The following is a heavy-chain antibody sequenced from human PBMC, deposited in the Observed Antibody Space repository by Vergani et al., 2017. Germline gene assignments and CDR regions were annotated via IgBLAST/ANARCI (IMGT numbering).Heavy chain of an antibody. CDR3: AKNALTGTLLGFDY. Sequence: EVQLVESGGGLVQPGRSLRLSCAASGFTFDDYAMNWVRQAPGKGLEWVSGISWNSGSIGYADSVKGRFTISRDNAKNSLYLQMNSLRAEDTALYYCAKNALTGTLLGFDYWGQGTLVTVSS. V-gene: IGHV3-9*01. CDR2: ISWNSGSI. CDR1: GFTFDDYA. J-gene: IGHJ4*02. D-gene: IGHD1-20*01.